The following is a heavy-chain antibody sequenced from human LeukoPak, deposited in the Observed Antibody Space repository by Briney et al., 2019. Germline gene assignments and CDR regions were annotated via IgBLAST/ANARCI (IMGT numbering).Heavy chain of an antibody. CDR2: INHSGST. CDR3: ARGGIVGAPDY. V-gene: IGHV4-34*01. J-gene: IGHJ4*02. CDR1: GGSFSGYY. D-gene: IGHD1-26*01. Sequence: PSETLSVTCAVYGGSFSGYYWSWIRQPPGKGLEWIGEINHSGSTNYNPSLKSRVTISVDTSKNQFSLKLSSVTAADTAVYYCARGGIVGAPDYWGQGTLVTVSS.